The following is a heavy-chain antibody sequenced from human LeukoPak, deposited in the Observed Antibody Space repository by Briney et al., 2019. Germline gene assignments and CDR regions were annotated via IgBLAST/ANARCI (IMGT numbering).Heavy chain of an antibody. J-gene: IGHJ4*02. CDR1: GFTFGDYA. Sequence: GGSLRLFCTASGFTFGDYAMSWVRQAPGKGLEWVGFIRSKAYGGTTEYAASVKGRFTISRDDSKSIAYLQMNSLKTEDTAVYYCTRGGVLWFGELGYWGQGTLVTVSS. CDR3: TRGGVLWFGELGY. V-gene: IGHV3-49*04. CDR2: IRSKAYGGTT. D-gene: IGHD3-10*01.